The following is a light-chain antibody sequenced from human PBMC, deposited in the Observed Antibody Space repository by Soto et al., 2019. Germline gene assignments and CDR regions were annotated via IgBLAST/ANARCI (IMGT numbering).Light chain of an antibody. CDR2: DAS. CDR3: QQRDTYPFT. Sequence: DIQLTQSPSFLSASVGDRVSITCRASQAITNYFAWYQQEPGKAPKLLIYDASTLQSGVPQRFSGSGSGTEFTLTISSLQPEDFATYYCQQRDTYPFTFGSGTTVEIK. CDR1: QAITNY. V-gene: IGKV1-9*01. J-gene: IGKJ3*01.